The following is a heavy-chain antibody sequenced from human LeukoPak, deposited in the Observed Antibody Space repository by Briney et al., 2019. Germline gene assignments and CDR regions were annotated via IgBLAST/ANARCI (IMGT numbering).Heavy chain of an antibody. J-gene: IGHJ2*01. V-gene: IGHV1-18*01. Sequence: ASVKVSCKASGGTFSSYAISWVRQAPGQGLEWMGWISAYNGNTNYAQKLQGRVTMTTDTSTSTAYMELSSLRSDDTAVYYCARGSPSYAQWHFDLWGRGTLVTVSS. CDR2: ISAYNGNT. D-gene: IGHD2/OR15-2a*01. CDR3: ARGSPSYAQWHFDL. CDR1: GGTFSSYA.